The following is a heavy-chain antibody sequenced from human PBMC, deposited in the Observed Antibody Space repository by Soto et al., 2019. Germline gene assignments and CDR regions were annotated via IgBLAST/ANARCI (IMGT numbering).Heavy chain of an antibody. D-gene: IGHD3-10*01. CDR2: ISGSGDT. V-gene: IGHV3-23*01. CDR3: AKDRGFGVASATHDS. Sequence: EIQLLESGGGLVQPGGSLRLSCAASGFTFSNYAMTCVRQAPGKGLEWVAGISGSGDTYYADSVKGRFTISRDNSKNTVYLQMNSLRAEDTGIYFCAKDRGFGVASATHDSWGQGTLVTVSS. CDR1: GFTFSNYA. J-gene: IGHJ4*02.